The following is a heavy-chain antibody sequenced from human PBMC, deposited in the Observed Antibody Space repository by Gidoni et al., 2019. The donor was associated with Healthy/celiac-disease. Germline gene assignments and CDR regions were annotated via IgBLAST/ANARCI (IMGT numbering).Heavy chain of an antibody. CDR1: GGSISSCSYY. CDR3: AREVYYYGSGSSRYYYGMDV. CDR2: IYYSGST. V-gene: IGHV4-39*07. D-gene: IGHD3-10*01. Sequence: QLQLQESGPGLVKPSETLSLPCTVSGGSISSCSYYWGWIRQPPGKGLEWIGSIYYSGSTYYNPSLKSRVTISVDTSKNQFSLKLSSVTAADTAVYYCAREVYYYGSGSSRYYYGMDVWGQGTTVTVSS. J-gene: IGHJ6*02.